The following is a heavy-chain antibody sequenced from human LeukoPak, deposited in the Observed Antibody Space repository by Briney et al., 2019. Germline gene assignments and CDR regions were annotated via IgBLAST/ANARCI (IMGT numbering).Heavy chain of an antibody. V-gene: IGHV4-59*01. CDR2: IFYSGSS. Sequence: SETLSLTCTVSGDSLNSFYWGWIRQPPGGGLQWIGYIFYSGSSNYNASLRSRVAISVDTSKNQFSLKLTSVTAADTAVYYCAGRAARFFDYWGQGILVTVSS. D-gene: IGHD6-25*01. J-gene: IGHJ4*02. CDR1: GDSLNSFY. CDR3: AGRAARFFDY.